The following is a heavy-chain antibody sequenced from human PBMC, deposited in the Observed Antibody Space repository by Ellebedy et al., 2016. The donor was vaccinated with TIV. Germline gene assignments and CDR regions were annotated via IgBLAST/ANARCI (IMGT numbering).Heavy chain of an antibody. Sequence: SETLSLXXTVSGGSISSSYWRWIRQPPGTALKWTGYVYHSGNSNYNPSLKSRVTILLDTSKNQFSLILSSVTAADTAVYYCASSPYSDYGIGHWGQGTLVTVSS. D-gene: IGHD4-11*01. J-gene: IGHJ4*02. CDR1: GGSISSSY. CDR2: VYHSGNS. V-gene: IGHV4-59*01. CDR3: ASSPYSDYGIGH.